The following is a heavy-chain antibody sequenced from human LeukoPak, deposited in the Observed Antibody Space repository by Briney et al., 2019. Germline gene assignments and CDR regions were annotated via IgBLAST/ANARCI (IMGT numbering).Heavy chain of an antibody. V-gene: IGHV3-23*01. CDR3: AKCLEWLQCAFDY. D-gene: IGHD5-24*01. Sequence: GGSLRLSCTASGFTLSSYAMSWVRQAPGEGLEWVSTISGSADNTNYAEAVKGRFTISRDNSKNTMYLQMNSLRAEDTAVYYCAKCLEWLQCAFDYWGQGTLVTVSS. J-gene: IGHJ4*02. CDR2: ISGSADNT. CDR1: GFTLSSYA.